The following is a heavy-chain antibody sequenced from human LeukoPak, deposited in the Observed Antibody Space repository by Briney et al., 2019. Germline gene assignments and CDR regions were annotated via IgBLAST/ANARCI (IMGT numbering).Heavy chain of an antibody. CDR3: ARSRAYYYDSSGELDY. J-gene: IGHJ4*02. V-gene: IGHV4-34*01. CDR2: INHSGST. D-gene: IGHD3-22*01. CDR1: GGSFSGYY. Sequence: SETLSLTCAVYGGSFSGYYWSWIRQPPGKGLEWIGEINHSGSTNYNPSLKSRVTISVDTSKNQFSLKLSSVTAADTAVYYCARSRAYYYDSSGELDYWGQGTLVTVSS.